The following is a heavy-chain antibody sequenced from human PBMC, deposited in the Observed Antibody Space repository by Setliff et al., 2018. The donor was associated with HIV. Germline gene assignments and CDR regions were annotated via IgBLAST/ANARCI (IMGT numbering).Heavy chain of an antibody. CDR3: AASGALTDWIYY. CDR2: FYHSGST. Sequence: SETLSLTCAVSGYSISSGYYWGWVRQPPEKGLEWIGSFYHSGSTYYNPSLKSRVIMSIDTSKNQFSLKLISVTAADTAVYYCAASGALTDWIYYWGQGALVSVSS. D-gene: IGHD3-9*01. CDR1: GYSISSGYY. V-gene: IGHV4-38-2*01. J-gene: IGHJ4*02.